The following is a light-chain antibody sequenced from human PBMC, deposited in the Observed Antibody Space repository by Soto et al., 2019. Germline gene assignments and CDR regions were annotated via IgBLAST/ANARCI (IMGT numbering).Light chain of an antibody. V-gene: IGKV3-20*01. Sequence: EIVLTQSPGTLSLSPGERATLSCRASQSVSSRYFAWYQLKPGQAPRLLIYGASSRASGIPDRFSGSGSGTEFNLTIRRLEPEALAMSYRPHYGRSHVRTFGQGTKLEIK. J-gene: IGKJ2*01. CDR1: QSVSSRY. CDR2: GAS. CDR3: PHYGRSHVRT.